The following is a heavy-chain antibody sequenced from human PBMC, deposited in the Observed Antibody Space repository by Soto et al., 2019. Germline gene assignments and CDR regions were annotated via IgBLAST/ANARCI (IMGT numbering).Heavy chain of an antibody. V-gene: IGHV4-31*03. CDR1: GGSISSGGYY. Sequence: QVQLQESGPGLVKPSQTLSLTCTVSGGSISSGGYYWSWIRQHPGKGLEWIGYIYYSGSTYYNPALKSRVTKAVDTSKTQFSLKLSSVTAADTAVYYCAGDDWKGVPAALSPYYGMDVWGQGTTVTVSS. CDR3: AGDDWKGVPAALSPYYGMDV. J-gene: IGHJ6*02. D-gene: IGHD2-2*01. CDR2: IYYSGST.